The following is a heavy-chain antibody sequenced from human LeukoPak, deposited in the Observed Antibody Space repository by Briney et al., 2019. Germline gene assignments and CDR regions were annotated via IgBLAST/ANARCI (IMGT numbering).Heavy chain of an antibody. CDR3: ARPARHIAVAQDDAFDI. D-gene: IGHD6-19*01. CDR2: ISAYNGNA. Sequence: ASVKVSCKASGYTFTSYGISWVRQAPGQGLEWMGWISAYNGNANYAQKLQGRVTMTTDTSTSTAYMELRSLRSDDTAVYYCARPARHIAVAQDDAFDIWGQGTMVTVSS. J-gene: IGHJ3*02. CDR1: GYTFTSYG. V-gene: IGHV1-18*01.